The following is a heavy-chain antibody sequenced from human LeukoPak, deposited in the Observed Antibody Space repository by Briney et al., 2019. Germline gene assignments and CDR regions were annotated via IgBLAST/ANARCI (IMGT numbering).Heavy chain of an antibody. V-gene: IGHV1-46*01. J-gene: IGHJ6*03. CDR2: INPSGGST. D-gene: IGHD1-7*01. Sequence: ASVKVSCKASGYTFSGYYMHWVRQAPGQGLEWMGIINPSGGSTSYAQKFQGRVTMTRDTSTSTVYMELSSLRSEDTAVYYCARDIDNWNYSYYYYYMDVWGKGTTVTVSS. CDR1: GYTFSGYY. CDR3: ARDIDNWNYSYYYYYMDV.